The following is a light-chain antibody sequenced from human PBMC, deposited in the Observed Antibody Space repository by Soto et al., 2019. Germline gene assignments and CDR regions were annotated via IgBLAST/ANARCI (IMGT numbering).Light chain of an antibody. CDR3: HQRINWPRT. Sequence: DIVLTQSPATLSLSPGETATLSCRASQSVSSYLAWYQQKPGQAPRLLIYDASNRATGIPARFSGSGSGTDFTLTISSLGPEDSAVYYCHQRINWPRTFGQGTKLEIK. CDR2: DAS. V-gene: IGKV3-11*01. CDR1: QSVSSY. J-gene: IGKJ2*01.